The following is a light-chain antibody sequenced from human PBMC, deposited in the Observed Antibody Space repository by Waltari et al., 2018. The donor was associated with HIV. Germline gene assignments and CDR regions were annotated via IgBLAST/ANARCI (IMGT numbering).Light chain of an antibody. J-gene: IGLJ2*01. CDR2: NVS. CDR3: SSYTSSNTVI. Sequence: QSALTQSASVSGSPGQSITISCNGTSSYVGGSNYVSWYQQHPGKAPKLVIYNVSNRPSGVSNRFSGSKSGNTASLTISGLQAEDEAEYYCSSYTSSNTVIFGGGTRVTVL. CDR1: SSYVGGSNY. V-gene: IGLV2-14*01.